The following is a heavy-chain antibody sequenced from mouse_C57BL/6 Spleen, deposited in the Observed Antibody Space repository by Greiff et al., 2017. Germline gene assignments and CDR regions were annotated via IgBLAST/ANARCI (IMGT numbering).Heavy chain of an antibody. CDR3: AVCGSSADWFAD. V-gene: IGHV14-1*01. Sequence: VQLQQSGAELVRPGASVKLSCTASGFNIKDYYMHWVKQRPEQGLEWIGRIDPEEGDTEYAPKFQGKATMTAATSSNTADLQLSSLTAEDTAVYYCAVCGSSADWFADWGQGTLVTVSA. CDR2: IDPEEGDT. CDR1: GFNIKDYY. D-gene: IGHD1-1*01. J-gene: IGHJ3*01.